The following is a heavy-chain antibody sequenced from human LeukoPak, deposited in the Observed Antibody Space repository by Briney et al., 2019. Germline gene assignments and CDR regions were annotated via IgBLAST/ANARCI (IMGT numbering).Heavy chain of an antibody. CDR2: MYYRGST. CDR3: ACHGATVTPSRYCYYGMDV. D-gene: IGHD4-17*01. Sequence: PSETLSLTCTVSGGSISSSSYYWGRIRQPPGKGLECIGSMYYRGSTYYNPSLKSRVTISVDTSKNQFSLKLSSVTAADTAVYYCACHGATVTPSRYCYYGMDVWGQWTTVTVSS. V-gene: IGHV4-39*01. J-gene: IGHJ6*02. CDR1: GGSISSSSYY.